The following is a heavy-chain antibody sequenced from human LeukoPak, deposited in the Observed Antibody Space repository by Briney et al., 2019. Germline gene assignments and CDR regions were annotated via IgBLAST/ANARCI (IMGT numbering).Heavy chain of an antibody. D-gene: IGHD6-13*01. CDR1: GYSISSGYY. CDR2: IYNSGST. J-gene: IGHJ4*02. CDR3: ARGVVAAAGRTFDF. Sequence: SETLSLTCTVSGYSISSGYYWGWIRQPPGKGLEWIGYIYNSGSTNYNPSLKSRVTISLDTSKNQFSLKLSSVTAADTAVYYCARGVVAAAGRTFDFWGQGTLVTVSS. V-gene: IGHV4-38-2*02.